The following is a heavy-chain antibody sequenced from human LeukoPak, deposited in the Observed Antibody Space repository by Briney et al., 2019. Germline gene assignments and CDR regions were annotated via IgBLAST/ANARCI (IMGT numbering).Heavy chain of an antibody. CDR2: ISGSGGRT. D-gene: IGHD3-22*01. CDR1: GFTFSSYA. CDR3: AKETYYHDSSGYLFGY. V-gene: IGHV3-23*01. J-gene: IGHJ4*02. Sequence: GGSLRLSCAASGFTFSSYAMSWVRQAPGRGVEWVSAISGSGGRTYYAASVKGRFIICRDHSTNPLYLQLYSRRAPVSVVYYDAKETYYHDSSGYLFGYWGQGTLVSVPS.